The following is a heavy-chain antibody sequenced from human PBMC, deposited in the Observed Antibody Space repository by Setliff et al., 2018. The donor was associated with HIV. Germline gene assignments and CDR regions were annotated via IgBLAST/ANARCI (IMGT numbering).Heavy chain of an antibody. CDR1: GGSISSHY. Sequence: SETLSLTCTVSGGSISSHYWSWIRQPPGKGLEWIGYMHYSGSTNYNPSLKSRVTISIDTSKNQFSLKLSSVTAADTAVYHCASGLCNGGSCYSDVFDYWGQGTLVTV. V-gene: IGHV4-59*11. J-gene: IGHJ4*02. CDR3: ASGLCNGGSCYSDVFDY. D-gene: IGHD2-15*01. CDR2: MHYSGST.